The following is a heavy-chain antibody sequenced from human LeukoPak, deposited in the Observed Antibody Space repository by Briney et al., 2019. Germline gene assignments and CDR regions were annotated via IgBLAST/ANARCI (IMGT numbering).Heavy chain of an antibody. D-gene: IGHD5-18*01. CDR3: ARGGYSYGFYYYYYMDV. V-gene: IGHV4-59*01. J-gene: IGHJ6*03. Sequence: SETLSLTCTVSGGSISSYYWSWIRQPPGKGLEWIGYIYYSGSTNYNPSLKSRVTISVDTAKNQFSLKLSSVTAADTAVYYCARGGYSYGFYYYYYMDVWGKGTTVTVSS. CDR1: GGSISSYY. CDR2: IYYSGST.